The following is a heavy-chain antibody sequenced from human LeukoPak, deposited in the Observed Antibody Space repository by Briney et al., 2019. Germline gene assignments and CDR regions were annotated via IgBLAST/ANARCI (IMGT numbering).Heavy chain of an antibody. Sequence: VASVKVSCKASGYTFTSYGISWVRQAPGQGLEWMGWISAYNGNTNYAQKLQGRVTMTTDTSTSTAYMELRSLRSEDTAVYYCARGSSGWYERTWFDPWGQGTTVTVSS. V-gene: IGHV1-18*01. D-gene: IGHD6-19*01. J-gene: IGHJ5*01. CDR2: ISAYNGNT. CDR1: GYTFTSYG. CDR3: ARGSSGWYERTWFDP.